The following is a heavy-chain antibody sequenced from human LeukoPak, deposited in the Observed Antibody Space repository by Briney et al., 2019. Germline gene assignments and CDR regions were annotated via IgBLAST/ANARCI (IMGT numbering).Heavy chain of an antibody. V-gene: IGHV3-48*03. J-gene: IGHJ6*03. CDR1: GFTFSSYE. D-gene: IGHD6-19*01. CDR2: ISSSGSTI. Sequence: PGGSLRLSCAASGFTFSSYEMNWVRQAPGKGLEWVSSISSSGSTIYYADSVKGRFTISRDNAKNSLYLQMNSLRAEDTAVYYCARDKYSSGWYPALYYYYYMDVWGKGTTVTVSS. CDR3: ARDKYSSGWYPALYYYYYMDV.